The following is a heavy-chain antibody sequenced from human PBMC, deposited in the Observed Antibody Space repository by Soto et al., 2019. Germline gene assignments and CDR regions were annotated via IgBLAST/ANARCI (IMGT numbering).Heavy chain of an antibody. CDR3: ARDPDYGDYWGYFFDS. D-gene: IGHD4-17*01. V-gene: IGHV1-2*02. CDR2: INPTSGGT. J-gene: IGHJ4*02. CDR1: GYTFAAYY. Sequence: QVQLVQSGAEVKKPGASVKVSCKTSGYTFAAYYIHWIRQAPGQGPEWMGWINPTSGGTVYAQNFQDRVTMTRDTSISTAYMELRRLNSDDTAVYYCARDPDYGDYWGYFFDSWGQGTPVTVSS.